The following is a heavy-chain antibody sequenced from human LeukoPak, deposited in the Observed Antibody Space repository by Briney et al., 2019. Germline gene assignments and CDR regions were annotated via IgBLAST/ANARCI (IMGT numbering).Heavy chain of an antibody. CDR2: IYSSGST. CDR1: GVSTSSGSYY. D-gene: IGHD2-15*01. J-gene: IGHJ6*03. Sequence: SQTLSLTCTVSGVSTSSGSYYWSWIRQPAGKGLEWIGRIYSSGSTNYNPSLKSRVTISVDTSKNQFFLNLNSVTAGDTAAYYCATSYCSGGSCNHFYYYYMDARGKGTTVTVS. CDR3: ATSYCSGGSCNHFYYYYMDA. V-gene: IGHV4-61*02.